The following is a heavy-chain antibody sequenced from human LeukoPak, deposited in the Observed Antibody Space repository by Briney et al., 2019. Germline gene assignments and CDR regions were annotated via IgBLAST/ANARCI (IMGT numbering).Heavy chain of an antibody. CDR1: GYTFTSYG. CDR2: ISAYNGNT. CDR3: ARDRGDNWNDVGVGYNWFDP. Sequence: ASVKVSCKASGYTFTSYGISWVRQAPGQGLEWMGWISAYNGNTNYAQKLQGRVTITTDTSTSTAYMELRSLRSDDTAVYYCARDRGDNWNDVGVGYNWFDPWGQGTLVTVSS. D-gene: IGHD1-20*01. V-gene: IGHV1-18*01. J-gene: IGHJ5*02.